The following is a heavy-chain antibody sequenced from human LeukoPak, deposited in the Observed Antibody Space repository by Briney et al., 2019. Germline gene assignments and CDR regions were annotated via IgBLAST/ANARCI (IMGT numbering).Heavy chain of an antibody. Sequence: SETLSLTCSVSGGSISTYYWSWIRQPPGKGLEWIGYVYYSGSTNYNPSLMGRVTMSVDTSKSQFSLKLSSVTAADMAVYYCARRPYEVAFDIWGQGTMVTVSS. CDR1: GGSISTYY. D-gene: IGHD2-21*01. V-gene: IGHV4-59*08. J-gene: IGHJ3*02. CDR2: VYYSGST. CDR3: ARRPYEVAFDI.